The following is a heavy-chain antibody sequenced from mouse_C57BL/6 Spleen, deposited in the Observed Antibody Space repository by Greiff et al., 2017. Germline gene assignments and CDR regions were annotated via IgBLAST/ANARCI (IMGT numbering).Heavy chain of an antibody. V-gene: IGHV1-52*01. J-gene: IGHJ4*01. CDR2: IDPSDSDT. CDR1: GYTFTSYW. CDR3: ESSDRYYAMDY. Sequence: QVQLQQPGAELVRPGSSVKLSCKASGYTFTSYWMHWVKQRPIQGLEWIGNIDPSDSDTHYNQKFEDKATLTVDKSSSTAYMQLSSLTSEDSAVYYCESSDRYYAMDYWGQGTPVTVSS.